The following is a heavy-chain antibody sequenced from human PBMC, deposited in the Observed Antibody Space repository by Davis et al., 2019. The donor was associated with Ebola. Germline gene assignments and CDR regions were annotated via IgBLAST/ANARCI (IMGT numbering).Heavy chain of an antibody. D-gene: IGHD3-22*01. CDR3: TRDNLYYYDTSGYHDVFDM. CDR1: GFSFSGYT. J-gene: IGHJ3*02. CDR2: ISSGSTYI. V-gene: IGHV3-21*01. Sequence: GESLKISCAASGFSFSGYTMNWVRQAPGKGLEWVSYISSGSTYIYYADSVKGRYTISSDNAKNSLYLQMNNLRAEDTAVYYCTRDNLYYYDTSGYHDVFDMWGQGTMVTVSS.